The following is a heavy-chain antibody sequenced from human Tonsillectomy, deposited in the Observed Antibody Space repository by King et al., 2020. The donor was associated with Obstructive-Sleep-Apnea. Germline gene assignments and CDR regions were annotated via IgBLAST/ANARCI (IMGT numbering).Heavy chain of an antibody. CDR1: GFTFVDYP. D-gene: IGHD2-2*01. J-gene: IGHJ3*02. V-gene: IGHV3-49*03. CDR2: IRARAYGGTT. Sequence: VQLVESGGGLVQPGRSLRLSCTASGFTFVDYPMSWFRQAPGKGLEWVGLIRARAYGGTTEYAASVKGRFTILGDDAKSIAYLQVHSLKTEDTAIYYCTSSVRSPYAAFDIWGQGTMVTISS. CDR3: TSSVRSPYAAFDI.